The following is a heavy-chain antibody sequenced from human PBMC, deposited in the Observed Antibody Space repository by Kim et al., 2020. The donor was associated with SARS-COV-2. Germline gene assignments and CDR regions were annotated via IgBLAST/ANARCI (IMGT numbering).Heavy chain of an antibody. Sequence: SVKVSCKASGGTFSSYAISWVRQAPGQGLEWMGGIIPIFGTANYAQKFQGRVTITADESTSTAYMELSSLRSEDTAVYYCATVTTSRLNYYHYGMDVWGQGTTVTVSS. D-gene: IGHD4-17*01. CDR2: IIPIFGTA. CDR3: ATVTTSRLNYYHYGMDV. J-gene: IGHJ6*02. CDR1: GGTFSSYA. V-gene: IGHV1-69*13.